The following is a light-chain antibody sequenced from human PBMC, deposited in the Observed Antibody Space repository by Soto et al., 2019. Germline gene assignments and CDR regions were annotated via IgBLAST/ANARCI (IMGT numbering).Light chain of an antibody. CDR2: GAS. J-gene: IGKJ2*01. V-gene: IGKV3-20*01. Sequence: EIVLTQSPGTLSLSPGERATLSCRASQSVSSSYLAWYQQKPGQAPRLLIYGASSRATGIPDRFSGSGSGTAFDLTNIRLEPEDFAVYPCQQYGSSPITFGQGTKLEIK. CDR3: QQYGSSPIT. CDR1: QSVSSSY.